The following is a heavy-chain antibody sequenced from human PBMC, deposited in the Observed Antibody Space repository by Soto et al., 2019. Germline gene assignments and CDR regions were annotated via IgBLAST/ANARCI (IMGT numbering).Heavy chain of an antibody. CDR1: GGSISSSSYY. CDR2: IYHSGST. Sequence: SETLSLTCTVSGGSISSSSYYWGWIRQPPGKGLEWIGEIYHSGSTNYNPSLKSRVTISVDKSKNQFSLKLSSVTAADTAVYYCARDGGLGSLIDRHFDLWGRGTLVT. D-gene: IGHD3-10*01. J-gene: IGHJ2*01. CDR3: ARDGGLGSLIDRHFDL. V-gene: IGHV4-39*07.